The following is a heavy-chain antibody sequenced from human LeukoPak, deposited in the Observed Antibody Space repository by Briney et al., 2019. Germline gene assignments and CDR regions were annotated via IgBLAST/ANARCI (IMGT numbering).Heavy chain of an antibody. J-gene: IGHJ4*02. D-gene: IGHD6-13*01. CDR2: ISGSGGST. V-gene: IGHV3-23*01. CDR1: GFTFSSYW. Sequence: GGSLRLSCAASGFTFSSYWMSWVRQAPGKGLEWVSAISGSGGSTYYADSVKGRFTISRDNSKNTLYLQMNSLRAEDTAVYYSAPDPDSSSWYGVDYWGQGTLVTVSS. CDR3: APDPDSSSWYGVDY.